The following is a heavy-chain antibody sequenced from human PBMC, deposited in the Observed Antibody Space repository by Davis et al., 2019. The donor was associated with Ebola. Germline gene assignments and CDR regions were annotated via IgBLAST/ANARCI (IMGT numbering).Heavy chain of an antibody. CDR3: SVLLWWGEFS. V-gene: IGHV3-49*03. CDR1: GYIFGDYE. Sequence: PGGSLRLSCRTSGYIFGDYEMSWFRQAPGKGLEWVGFIRSKDYGETTEYAASVKGRFILSRDDPRSVAYLQMNSLKTEDTAVYYCSVLLWWGEFSWGQGTLVTVSS. J-gene: IGHJ5*02. D-gene: IGHD3-10*01. CDR2: IRSKDYGETT.